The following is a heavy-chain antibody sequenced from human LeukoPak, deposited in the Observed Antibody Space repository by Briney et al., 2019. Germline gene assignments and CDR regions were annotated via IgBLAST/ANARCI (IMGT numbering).Heavy chain of an antibody. J-gene: IGHJ4*02. V-gene: IGHV3-66*01. CDR2: MYSGGST. CDR3: ARSSGWYQGGFDY. D-gene: IGHD6-19*01. Sequence: GGSLRLSCAPSGFTFSRYTMNWVRQAPGKGLEWVSIMYSGGSTYYADSVRGRFTISRDDSKNMLYLQINSLRVEDTAVYYCARSSGWYQGGFDYWGQGTLVTVSS. CDR1: GFTFSRYT.